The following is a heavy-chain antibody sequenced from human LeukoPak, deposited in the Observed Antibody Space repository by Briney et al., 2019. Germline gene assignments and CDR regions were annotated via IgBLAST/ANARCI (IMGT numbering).Heavy chain of an antibody. CDR3: ASRRGGELYYFDY. D-gene: IGHD1-26*01. CDR1: GGSLSGYY. CDR2: INHSGST. Sequence: SETLSLTCAVYGGSLSGYYCSWIRQPPGKGLEWIGEINHSGSTNYNPSLKNRVTMSEDTFKNQFSLRLSSVTAADTAVYYCASRRGGELYYFDYWSQGTLVTVSS. J-gene: IGHJ4*02. V-gene: IGHV4-34*01.